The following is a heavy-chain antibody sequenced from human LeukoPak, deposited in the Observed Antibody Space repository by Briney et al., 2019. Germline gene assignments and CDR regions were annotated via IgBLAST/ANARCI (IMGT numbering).Heavy chain of an antibody. Sequence: PGGSLRLSCAASGFTFDDYAMHWVRHAPGKGLEWVSGISWNSGSIGYADSVKGRFTISRDNAKNSLYLQMNSLRAEDTALYYCAKDVGATSDDAFDIWGQGTMVTVSS. CDR3: AKDVGATSDDAFDI. CDR2: ISWNSGSI. CDR1: GFTFDDYA. D-gene: IGHD1-26*01. J-gene: IGHJ3*02. V-gene: IGHV3-9*01.